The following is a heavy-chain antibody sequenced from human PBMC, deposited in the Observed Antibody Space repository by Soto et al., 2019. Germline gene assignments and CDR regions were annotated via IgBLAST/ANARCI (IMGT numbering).Heavy chain of an antibody. D-gene: IGHD1-1*01. Sequence: SETLSLTCTVSGGSISSYYWSWIRQPPGKGLEWIGYIYYSGSTNYNPSLKSRVTISVDTSKNQFSLKLSSVTAADTAVYYCARDRSLGTSDYYYGMDVWGQGTTVTVSS. CDR1: GGSISSYY. J-gene: IGHJ6*02. V-gene: IGHV4-59*01. CDR3: ARDRSLGTSDYYYGMDV. CDR2: IYYSGST.